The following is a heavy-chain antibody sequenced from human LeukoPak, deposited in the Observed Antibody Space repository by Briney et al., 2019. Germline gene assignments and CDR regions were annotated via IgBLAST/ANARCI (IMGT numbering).Heavy chain of an antibody. CDR1: GFTFSTYS. V-gene: IGHV3-21*01. CDR3: ARGGGDYDILTGYSY. D-gene: IGHD3-9*01. CDR2: ISSSSSFI. Sequence: PGGSLRLSCAASGFTFSTYSMNWVRQAPGRGLEWVSSISSSSSFICYADSVKGRFTISRDNAKNSLYLQMNSLRAEDTAVYFCARGGGDYDILTGYSYWGQGTLVTVSS. J-gene: IGHJ4*02.